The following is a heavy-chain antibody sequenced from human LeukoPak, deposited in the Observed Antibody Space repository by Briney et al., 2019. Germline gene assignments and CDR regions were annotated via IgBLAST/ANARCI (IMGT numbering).Heavy chain of an antibody. CDR1: GGSISSYY. D-gene: IGHD6-13*01. CDR2: IYYSGST. Sequence: SETLSLTCTVSGGSISSYYWSWIRQPPGKGLEWIGYIYYSGSTNYNPSLKSRVTISVDTSKNQFSLKLSSVTAADTAVYYCARHLQQLVQGGYDAFDIWGQGTMVTVSS. CDR3: ARHLQQLVQGGYDAFDI. J-gene: IGHJ3*02. V-gene: IGHV4-59*08.